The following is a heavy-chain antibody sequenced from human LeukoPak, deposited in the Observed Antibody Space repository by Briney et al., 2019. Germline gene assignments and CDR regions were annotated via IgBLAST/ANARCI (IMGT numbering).Heavy chain of an antibody. Sequence: GGSLRLSCTASGFSFSDYYMSWIRQAPGKGLEWGSKISSSSSYKNYADSVKGRFTISRDNAKNSLYPQMNSLRAEDTAVYYCARDQEVATTDWGQGTLVTVSS. CDR3: ARDQEVATTD. CDR1: GFSFSDYY. V-gene: IGHV3-11*06. D-gene: IGHD5-12*01. CDR2: ISSSSSYK. J-gene: IGHJ4*02.